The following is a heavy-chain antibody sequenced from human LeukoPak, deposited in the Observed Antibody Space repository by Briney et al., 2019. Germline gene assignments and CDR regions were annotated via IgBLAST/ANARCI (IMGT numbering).Heavy chain of an antibody. V-gene: IGHV1-2*06. CDR1: GYTFTDYY. J-gene: IGHJ4*02. D-gene: IGHD3-10*01. CDR2: INPSSGGA. CDR3: ARVRFGELAFDY. Sequence: ASVKVSCKASGYTFTDYYIHWVRQAPGQGREWMGRINPSSGGANYAQKFQGRVTMTRDTSISTAYMELRRLRSDDAAVYYCARVRFGELAFDYWGQGTLVTGSS.